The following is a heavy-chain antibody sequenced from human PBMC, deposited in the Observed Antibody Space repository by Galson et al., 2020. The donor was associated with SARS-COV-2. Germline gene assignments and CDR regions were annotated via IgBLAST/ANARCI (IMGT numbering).Heavy chain of an antibody. Sequence: SETLSLTCAVYGGSFSGFYCCWVCLPPGKGLGWDWVVTSSGSTNYNPSLKSRVTISVDTSKNQFSLKLSSVTAADTAVYYCARGGGGSYLAAFDIWGQGTMVTVSS. J-gene: IGHJ3*02. D-gene: IGHD1-26*01. CDR2: VTSSGST. CDR1: GGSFSGFY. CDR3: ARGGGGSYLAAFDI. V-gene: IGHV4-34*01.